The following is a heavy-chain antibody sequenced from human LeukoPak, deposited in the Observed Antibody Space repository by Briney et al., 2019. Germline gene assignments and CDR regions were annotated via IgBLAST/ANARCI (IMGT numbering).Heavy chain of an antibody. V-gene: IGHV6-1*01. D-gene: IGHD1-1*01. Sequence: SQTLSLTCAISGDSVSSNIPAWNWIRQSPSRGLEWLGRTYYRSRWFNDYAVPVKSRITINADTSKNQFSVQLNSITPEDTAVYYCARQRNGALDYWGQGTLVTVSS. CDR3: ARQRNGALDY. CDR2: TYYRSRWFN. J-gene: IGHJ4*02. CDR1: GDSVSSNIPA.